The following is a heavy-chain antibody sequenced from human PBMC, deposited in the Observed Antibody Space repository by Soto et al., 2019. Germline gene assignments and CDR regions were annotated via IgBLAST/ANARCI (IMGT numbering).Heavy chain of an antibody. CDR2: INPSGGST. V-gene: IGHV1-46*01. J-gene: IGHJ6*02. D-gene: IGHD6-13*01. Sequence: ASVKVSCKASGYTFTSYYMHWVRQAPGQGLEWMGIINPSGGSTSYAQKFQGRVTMTRDTSTSTVYMELSSLRSEDTAVYYCARDRVAAIYYYYYGMDVWGQGTKVTVSS. CDR3: ARDRVAAIYYYYYGMDV. CDR1: GYTFTSYY.